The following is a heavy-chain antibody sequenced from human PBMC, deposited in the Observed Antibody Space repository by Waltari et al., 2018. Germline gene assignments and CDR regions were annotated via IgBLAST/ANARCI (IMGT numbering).Heavy chain of an antibody. CDR1: GLTFSNAG. CDR3: TTVTTVTGWRLRSDY. Sequence: EVQVVESGGGLVKPGGSLRLSCAASGLTFSNAGMSWVREDPVKGLEWVGRIKSKTDGGTTDYAAPVRGRFTISVDDSKYTLYLQMDSRRTGDTAVFYCTTVTTVTGWRLRSDYWGQGTLFTVSS. J-gene: IGHJ4*02. D-gene: IGHD4-17*01. CDR2: IKSKTDGGTT. V-gene: IGHV3-15*01.